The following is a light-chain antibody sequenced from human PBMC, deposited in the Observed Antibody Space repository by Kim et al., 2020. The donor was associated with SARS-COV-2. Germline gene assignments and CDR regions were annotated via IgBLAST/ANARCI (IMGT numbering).Light chain of an antibody. CDR1: SGSIDDNY. J-gene: IGLJ2*01. V-gene: IGLV6-57*03. CDR3: QSYNRSNVV. Sequence: GQTVPISCPRSSGSIDDNYVQWYQQRPGGVPTAVIYEDDQRPSGVSDRFSGSIDNSSNSASLTISGLKTEDEADYYCQSYNRSNVVFGGGTKLTVL. CDR2: EDD.